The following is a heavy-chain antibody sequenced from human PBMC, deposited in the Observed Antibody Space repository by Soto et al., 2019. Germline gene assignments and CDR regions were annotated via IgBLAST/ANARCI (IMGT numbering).Heavy chain of an antibody. V-gene: IGHV4-61*08. D-gene: IGHD4-17*01. Sequence: TLSLTCAVSGGSISSGGYYWSWIRQPPGKGLEWIGYIYYSGSTNYNPSLKSRVTISVDTSKNQFSLKLSSVTAADTAVYYCARRYGDCFDYWGQGTLVTVSS. CDR1: GGSISSGGYY. CDR3: ARRYGDCFDY. CDR2: IYYSGST. J-gene: IGHJ4*02.